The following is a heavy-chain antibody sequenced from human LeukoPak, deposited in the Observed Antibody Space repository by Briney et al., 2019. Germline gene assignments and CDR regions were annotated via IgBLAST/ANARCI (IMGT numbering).Heavy chain of an antibody. J-gene: IGHJ3*02. V-gene: IGHV4-59*08. D-gene: IGHD3-22*01. Sequence: SETLSLTCTDSGGSISTYYWSWIRQPPGKGLEWIGYIFYSGSTNYNPSLKSRVTISVDTSKNQFSLRLSSVTAADTAVYYCARHGVATMTVEMGTFDIWGQGTMVTVSS. CDR2: IFYSGST. CDR3: ARHGVATMTVEMGTFDI. CDR1: GGSISTYY.